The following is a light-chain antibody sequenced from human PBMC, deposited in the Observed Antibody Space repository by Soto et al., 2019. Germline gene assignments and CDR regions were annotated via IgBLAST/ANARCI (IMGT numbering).Light chain of an antibody. CDR2: EGT. J-gene: IGLJ1*01. Sequence: LTQPASVSGSPGQSINVSCTGASSDVANDKFVSWYQQHPGKAPKLMIYEGTKRPSGVSDRFSASKSGDTASLTISGLQAEDEADYYCCSYAHSDTHNYGFGTGTKVTVL. V-gene: IGLV2-23*01. CDR3: CSYAHSDTHNYG. CDR1: SSDVANDKF.